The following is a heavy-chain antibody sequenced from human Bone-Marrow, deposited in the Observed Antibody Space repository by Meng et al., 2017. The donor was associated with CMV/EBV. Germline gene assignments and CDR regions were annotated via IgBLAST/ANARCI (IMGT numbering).Heavy chain of an antibody. D-gene: IGHD3-3*01. J-gene: IGHJ4*02. V-gene: IGHV3-30*02. Sequence: GESLKISCAASGFTFSSYGMHWVRQAPGKGLEWVAFIRYDGSNKYYADSVKGRFNISRDNSKNSLYLQMNSLRAEETAVYYCARGRSGQGLYFDYWGQGPLVTVSS. CDR3: ARGRSGQGLYFDY. CDR2: IRYDGSNK. CDR1: GFTFSSYG.